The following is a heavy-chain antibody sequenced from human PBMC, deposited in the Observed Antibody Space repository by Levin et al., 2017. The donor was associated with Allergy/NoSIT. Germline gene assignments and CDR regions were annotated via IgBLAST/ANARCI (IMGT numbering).Heavy chain of an antibody. CDR2: ISYDGSNK. CDR1: GFTFSSYA. CDR3: ARDSGALEQLPEFY. Sequence: PGESLKISCAASGFTFSSYAMHWVRQAPGKGLEWVAVISYDGSNKYYADSVKGRFTISRDNSKNTLYLQMNSLRAEDTAVYYCARDSGALEQLPEFYWGQGTLVTVSS. V-gene: IGHV3-30*04. D-gene: IGHD6-6*01. J-gene: IGHJ4*02.